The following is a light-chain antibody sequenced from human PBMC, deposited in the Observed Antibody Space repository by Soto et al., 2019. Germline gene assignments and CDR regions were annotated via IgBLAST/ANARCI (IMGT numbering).Light chain of an antibody. CDR3: QQCGSSPWT. J-gene: IGKJ1*01. CDR1: QTVTSN. Sequence: EIVITQSPATLSVSPGARATLSCRASQTVTSNLAWYQQKPGQAPRLLIYAASSRATGIPDRFSGSGSGTDFTLTISRLEPEDFAVYYCQQCGSSPWTFGQGTKVDIK. V-gene: IGKV3-20*01. CDR2: AAS.